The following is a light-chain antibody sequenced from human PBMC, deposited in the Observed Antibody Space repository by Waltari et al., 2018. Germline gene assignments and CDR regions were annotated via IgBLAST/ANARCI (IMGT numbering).Light chain of an antibody. V-gene: IGKV3-20*01. CDR1: QNIRNNL. J-gene: IGKJ2*01. Sequence: EILMTQSPGTLTVSPGDTVTLSCRASQNIRNNLLAWYQQRPGQAPRLLIHGASTRATGIPDRFSGSGSGADFTLIINRLEPEDFAVYHCQQYGNSPYTFGQGTKLEIK. CDR3: QQYGNSPYT. CDR2: GAS.